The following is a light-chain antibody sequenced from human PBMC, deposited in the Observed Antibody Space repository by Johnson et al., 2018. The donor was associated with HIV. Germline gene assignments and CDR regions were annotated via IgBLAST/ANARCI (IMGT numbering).Light chain of an antibody. Sequence: QSVLTQPPSVSAAPGQKVTISCSGSSSNIGNNYVSWYQQLPGTAPKLLIYDNNKRPSGIPDRFSGSKSGTSATLGITGLQTGDEADDYCGTWDSSLSAPRVVGTGTKVTVL. CDR3: GTWDSSLSAPRV. J-gene: IGLJ1*01. V-gene: IGLV1-51*01. CDR2: DNN. CDR1: SSNIGNNY.